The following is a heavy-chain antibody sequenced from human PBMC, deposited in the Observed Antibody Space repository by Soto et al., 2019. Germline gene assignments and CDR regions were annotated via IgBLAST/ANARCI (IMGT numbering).Heavy chain of an antibody. CDR2: ISGSGGST. CDR1: GFTFSSYA. V-gene: IGHV3-23*01. D-gene: IGHD1-20*01. Sequence: GGSLRLSCAASGFTFSSYAMSWVCQAPGKGLEWVSAISGSGGSTYYADSVKGRFTISRDNSRNTLYLQMNSLRAEDTAVYYCVIDRGYNCHQPLYYWGQGSLVPVSS. CDR3: VIDRGYNCHQPLYY. J-gene: IGHJ4*02.